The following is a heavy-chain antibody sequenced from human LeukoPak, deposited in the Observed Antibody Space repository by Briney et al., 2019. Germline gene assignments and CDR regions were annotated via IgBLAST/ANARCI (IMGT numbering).Heavy chain of an antibody. CDR3: ATYSDYGYNFDY. D-gene: IGHD5-24*01. CDR1: GFTFSSYG. Sequence: PGGSLRLSCAASGFTFSSYGMHWVRQAPGKGLEWVAVIWYDGSNKYYADSVKGRFTISRDNSKNTLYLQMNSLRAEDTAVFYCATYSDYGYNFDYWGQGTLVTVSS. V-gene: IGHV3-33*08. CDR2: IWYDGSNK. J-gene: IGHJ4*02.